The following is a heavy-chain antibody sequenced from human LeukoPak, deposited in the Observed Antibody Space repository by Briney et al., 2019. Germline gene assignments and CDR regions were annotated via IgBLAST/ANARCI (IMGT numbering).Heavy chain of an antibody. Sequence: GGSLRLSCAASGFTFSSYSINWVCQAPGKGLEWVSSISSSSSYIYYADSVKGRFTISRDNAKNSLYLQMNGLRAEDTAVYYCAIMVTALQHDAFDIWGQGTMVTVSS. CDR2: ISSSSSYI. V-gene: IGHV3-21*01. D-gene: IGHD2-21*02. J-gene: IGHJ3*02. CDR3: AIMVTALQHDAFDI. CDR1: GFTFSSYS.